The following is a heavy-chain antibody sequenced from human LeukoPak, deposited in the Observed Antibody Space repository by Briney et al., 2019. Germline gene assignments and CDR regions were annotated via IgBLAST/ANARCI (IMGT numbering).Heavy chain of an antibody. J-gene: IGHJ4*02. D-gene: IGHD2-21*02. CDR3: ASVLYCGADCYSGRYFFDY. CDR1: GYTFTSYD. Sequence: ASVKVSCKASGYTFTSYDMHWVRQAPGQGLEWMGIIDPSGDSTSYAQKFQGRVTMTRDTSTSTVYMELSSLRSEDTAVYYCASVLYCGADCYSGRYFFDYWGQGTLVTVSS. CDR2: IDPSGDST. V-gene: IGHV1-46*01.